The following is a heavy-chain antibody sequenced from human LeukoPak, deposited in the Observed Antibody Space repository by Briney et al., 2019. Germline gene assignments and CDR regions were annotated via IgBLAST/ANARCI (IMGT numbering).Heavy chain of an antibody. CDR3: ARGIRGAGGWWGKEY. CDR1: GFTFSIYA. D-gene: IGHD3-10*01. V-gene: IGHV3-53*01. CDR2: IYSGGST. Sequence: RAGGSLRLSCTASGFTFSIYAMSWVRQAPGKGLEWVSVIYSGGSTYYADSVKGRFTISRDNSKNTLYLQMNSLRAEDTAVYYCARGIRGAGGWWGKEYWGQGTLVTDSS. J-gene: IGHJ4*02.